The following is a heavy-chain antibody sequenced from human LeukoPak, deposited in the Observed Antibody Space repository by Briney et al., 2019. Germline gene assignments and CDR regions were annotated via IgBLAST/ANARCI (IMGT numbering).Heavy chain of an antibody. D-gene: IGHD2-15*01. J-gene: IGHJ6*02. CDR2: INPNSGGT. Sequence: ASVKVSCTASGYTFTGYYMHWVRQAPGQGLEWMGWINPNSGGTNYAQKFQGRVTMTRDTSISTAYMELSRLRSDDTAVYYCAGRVHYYYYGMDVWGQGTTVTVSS. CDR3: AGRVHYYYYGMDV. V-gene: IGHV1-2*02. CDR1: GYTFTGYY.